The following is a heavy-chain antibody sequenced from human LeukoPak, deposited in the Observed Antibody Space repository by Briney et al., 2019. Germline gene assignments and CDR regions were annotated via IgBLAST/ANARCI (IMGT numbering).Heavy chain of an antibody. V-gene: IGHV3-30*18. CDR2: ISYDGSNK. D-gene: IGHD4-11*01. CDR3: AKPQDYSDYNWFDP. J-gene: IGHJ5*02. CDR1: GFTFSSYG. Sequence: SGGSLRLSCAASGFTFSSYGMHWVRQAPGKGLEWAAVISYDGSNKYYADSVKGRFTISRDYSKNTLYLQMNSLRAEDTAVYYCAKPQDYSDYNWFDPWGQGTLVTVSS.